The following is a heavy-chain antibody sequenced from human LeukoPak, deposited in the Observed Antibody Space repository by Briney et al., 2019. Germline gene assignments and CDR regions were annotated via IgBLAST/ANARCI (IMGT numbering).Heavy chain of an antibody. Sequence: GGSLRLSCAASGFTVSSNYMSWVRQAPGKGLEWVSVIYSGGSTYYADSVKGRFTISRDNSKNTLYLQMNSLRAEDTAVYYCARDVVYYDSSGYYSPGAFDIWGQGTMVTVSS. V-gene: IGHV3-53*01. CDR2: IYSGGST. D-gene: IGHD3-22*01. CDR3: ARDVVYYDSSGYYSPGAFDI. J-gene: IGHJ3*02. CDR1: GFTVSSNY.